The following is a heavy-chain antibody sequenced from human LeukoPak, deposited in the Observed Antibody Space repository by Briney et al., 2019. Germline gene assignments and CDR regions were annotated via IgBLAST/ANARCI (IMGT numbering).Heavy chain of an antibody. Sequence: PGGSLRLSCAASGFTFEDHGMSWVRQVPGKGLEWVSGINWDGGSTGYADSVKGRFTISRDNVKNSLHLQMNSLRADDTASYFCAGGDRNGWYFNYWGQGTLVAVSS. D-gene: IGHD6-25*01. CDR1: GFTFEDHG. V-gene: IGHV3-20*04. CDR2: INWDGGST. CDR3: AGGDRNGWYFNY. J-gene: IGHJ4*02.